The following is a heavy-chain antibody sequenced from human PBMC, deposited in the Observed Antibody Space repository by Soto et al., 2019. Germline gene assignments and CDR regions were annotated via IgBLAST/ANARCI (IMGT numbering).Heavy chain of an antibody. CDR2: IYHGGST. D-gene: IGHD6-13*01. CDR1: GGSISSGGYY. V-gene: IGHV4-31*03. CDR3: ASISSSWYFKSMDV. J-gene: IGHJ6*03. Sequence: SETLSLTCTVSGGSISSGGYYWSWIRQHPGKGLEWIGDIYHGGSTNYNPSLKSRVTISVDTSKNQFSLKLSSVTAADTAVYYCASISSSWYFKSMDVWGKGTTVTVSS.